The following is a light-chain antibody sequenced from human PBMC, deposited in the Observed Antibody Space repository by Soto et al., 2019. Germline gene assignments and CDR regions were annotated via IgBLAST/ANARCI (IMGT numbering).Light chain of an antibody. CDR1: QSVSSY. CDR3: QPRSTSPFT. CDR2: DAS. J-gene: IGKJ3*01. V-gene: IGKV3-11*01. Sequence: EIVLTQSPATLSLSPGERATLSCRASQSVSSYLAWYQQKPGQAPRLLIYDASNRATGIPARFSGSGSGTDFTLTISSLESADSAVYYSQPRSTSPFTFGPGTNVDIK.